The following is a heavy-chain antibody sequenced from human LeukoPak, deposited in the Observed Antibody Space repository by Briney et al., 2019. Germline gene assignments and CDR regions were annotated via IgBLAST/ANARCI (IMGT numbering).Heavy chain of an antibody. CDR2: ISGSGGST. CDR3: ASSSSGWYLVDY. D-gene: IGHD6-19*01. V-gene: IGHV3-23*01. J-gene: IGHJ4*02. CDR1: GFTFSSYA. Sequence: GGSLRLSCAASGFTFSSYAMSWVRQAPGKGLEWVSAISGSGGSTYYADSVKGRFTISRDNSKNTLYLQMNSLRAEDTAAYYCASSSSGWYLVDYWGQGTLVTVSS.